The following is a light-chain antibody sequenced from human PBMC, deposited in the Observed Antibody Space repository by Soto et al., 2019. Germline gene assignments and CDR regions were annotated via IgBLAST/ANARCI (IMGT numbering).Light chain of an antibody. CDR2: GAS. CDR3: QQYNSWPPLT. Sequence: EIVMTQSPATLSVSPGEGATLSCRASQSVSNTLAWYQQKPGQPPRLLIYGASTRATGVPARFSGSGSGTEFTLTISSLQSEDFAVYYCQQYNSWPPLTFGGGTKVEIK. V-gene: IGKV3-15*01. J-gene: IGKJ4*01. CDR1: QSVSNT.